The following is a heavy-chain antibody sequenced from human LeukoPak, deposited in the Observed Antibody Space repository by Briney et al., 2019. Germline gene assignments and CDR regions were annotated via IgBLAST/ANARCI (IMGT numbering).Heavy chain of an antibody. Sequence: SETLSLTCTVSGGSISSGDYYWSWIRQPPGKGLEWIGYIYYSGSTYYNPSLKSRVTISVDTSKNQFSLKLSSVTAADTAVYYCAGQDIVVVPAAMTRYYYGMDVWGQGTTVTVSS. V-gene: IGHV4-30-4*01. CDR1: GGSISSGDYY. J-gene: IGHJ6*02. CDR2: IYYSGST. CDR3: AGQDIVVVPAAMTRYYYGMDV. D-gene: IGHD2-2*01.